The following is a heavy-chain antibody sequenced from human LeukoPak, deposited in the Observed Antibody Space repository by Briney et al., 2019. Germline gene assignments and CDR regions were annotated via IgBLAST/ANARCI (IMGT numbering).Heavy chain of an antibody. CDR3: AKAYYDFWSGGVDNWFDP. Sequence: PGRSLRLSCAASGFTFSSYGMHWVRQAPGKGLEGVAVISYDGSNKYYADSVKGRFTISRDNSKNTLYLQMNSLRAEDTAVYYCAKAYYDFWSGGVDNWFDPWGQGTLVTVSS. D-gene: IGHD3-3*01. V-gene: IGHV3-30*18. J-gene: IGHJ5*02. CDR2: ISYDGSNK. CDR1: GFTFSSYG.